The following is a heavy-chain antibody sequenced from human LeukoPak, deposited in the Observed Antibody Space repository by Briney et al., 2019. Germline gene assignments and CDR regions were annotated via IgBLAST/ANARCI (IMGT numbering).Heavy chain of an antibody. CDR2: VKYDGSTT. CDR3: ARDLDWLLFDY. J-gene: IGHJ4*02. D-gene: IGHD3-9*01. CDR1: GFTLSAYW. V-gene: IGHV3-74*01. Sequence: GGSLRLSCAASGFTLSAYWMHWGGQAPGKGRVWVSRVKYDGSTTTYADSVKGRFTISRDNAKNILYLQMNSLRVEDTAVYYCARDLDWLLFDYWGQGTLVTVSS.